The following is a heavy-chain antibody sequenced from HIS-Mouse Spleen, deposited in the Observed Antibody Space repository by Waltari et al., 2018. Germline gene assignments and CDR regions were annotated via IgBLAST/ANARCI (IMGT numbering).Heavy chain of an antibody. CDR2: IYHSGST. Sequence: QLQLQESGPGLVKPSETLSLSCTVSGYSISSGYYLCWIRQPPGKGLEWIGSIYHSGSTYYNPSLKSRVTISVDTSKNQFSLKLSSVTAADTAVYYCARGVASSYYFDYWGQGTLVTVSS. V-gene: IGHV4-38-2*02. CDR3: ARGVASSYYFDY. J-gene: IGHJ4*02. CDR1: GYSISSGYY. D-gene: IGHD5-12*01.